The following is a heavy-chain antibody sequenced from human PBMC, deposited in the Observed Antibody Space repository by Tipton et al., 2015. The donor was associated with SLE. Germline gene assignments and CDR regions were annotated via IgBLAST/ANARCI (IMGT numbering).Heavy chain of an antibody. V-gene: IGHV4-59*08. CDR1: GGSISSHY. D-gene: IGHD6-13*01. Sequence: TLSLTCSVSGGSISSHYWIWIRQPPGKGLQWIGYISYGGGTNYNPSLKSRVTISVDTAKNQFSLKLTSVTAADTAVYYCARRPAAGTSLADFWGQGTLVTVSS. CDR2: ISYGGGT. CDR3: ARRPAAGTSLADF. J-gene: IGHJ4*02.